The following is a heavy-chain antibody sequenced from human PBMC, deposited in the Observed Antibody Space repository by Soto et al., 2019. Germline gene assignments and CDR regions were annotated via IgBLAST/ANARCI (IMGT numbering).Heavy chain of an antibody. D-gene: IGHD5-18*01. V-gene: IGHV4-31*03. CDR2: IYYSGST. J-gene: IGHJ4*02. Sequence: SETLSLTCTVSGGSISSGGYYWNWIRQHPGKGPEWIGCIYYSGSTYYNPSLKSRVTISVDTSKSQFSLKLSSVTAADTAVYYCARGAEPYSYGYVAYWGQGTLVTVSS. CDR1: GGSISSGGYY. CDR3: ARGAEPYSYGYVAY.